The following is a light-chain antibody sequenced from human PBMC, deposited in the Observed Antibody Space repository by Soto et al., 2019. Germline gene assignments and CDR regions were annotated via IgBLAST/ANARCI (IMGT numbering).Light chain of an antibody. Sequence: EIVLTQSPGTLSLSPGERATLSCRASQSVSSNFLAWYQQKPGQAPRLLMYDASNRASGVPARFSGSGSGTDFTLTISSLGPEDFAGYYCQQRNNWPKITFGQGTRLEI. V-gene: IGKV3D-20*02. J-gene: IGKJ5*01. CDR3: QQRNNWPKIT. CDR1: QSVSSNF. CDR2: DAS.